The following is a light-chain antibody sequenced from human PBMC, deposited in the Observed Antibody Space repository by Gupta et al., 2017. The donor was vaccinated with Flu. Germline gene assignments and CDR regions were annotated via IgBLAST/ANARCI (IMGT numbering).Light chain of an antibody. CDR3: QQYVTSPPGVT. CDR2: GAY. V-gene: IGKV3-20*01. Sequence: LSLSPGETATLSCRASQSVSNNYLAWYQQKPGQAPRLLIYGAYHRAAGIPDRFSGSGSGTDFILTTSRLEPEDFAVYYCQQYVTSPPGVTFGPGTKVDVK. CDR1: QSVSNNY. J-gene: IGKJ3*01.